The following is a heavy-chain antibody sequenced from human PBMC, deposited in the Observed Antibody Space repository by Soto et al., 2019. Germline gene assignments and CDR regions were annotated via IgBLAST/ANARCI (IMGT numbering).Heavy chain of an antibody. CDR3: AKLLPRAFDI. Sequence: GGSLRLSCAASGFTFSSYSMNWVRQAPGKGLEWVSYISSSSSTIYYVDSVKGRFTISRDNAKNSLYLQMNSLRAEDTAVYYCAKLLPRAFDIWGQGTMVTVSS. J-gene: IGHJ3*02. D-gene: IGHD2-15*01. CDR2: ISSSSSTI. V-gene: IGHV3-48*01. CDR1: GFTFSSYS.